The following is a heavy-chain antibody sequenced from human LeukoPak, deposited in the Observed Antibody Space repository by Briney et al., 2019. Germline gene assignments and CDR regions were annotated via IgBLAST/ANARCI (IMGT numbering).Heavy chain of an antibody. CDR2: INPKSGDT. CDR1: GYTFTGDY. CDR3: ARAGGCGAGSCYRS. V-gene: IGHV1-2*02. Sequence: ASVKVSCKTSGYTFTGDYMHWVRQAPGQGLEWMGWINPKSGDTNYLQKFQGRVTMTRDTSIGTAYMELYSLRSDDTAVYYCARAGGCGAGSCYRSWGQGTLVTVSS. D-gene: IGHD2-15*01. J-gene: IGHJ5*02.